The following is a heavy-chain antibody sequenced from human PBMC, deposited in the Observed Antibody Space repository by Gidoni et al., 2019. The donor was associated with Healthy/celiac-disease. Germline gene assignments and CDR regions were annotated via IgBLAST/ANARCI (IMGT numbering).Heavy chain of an antibody. CDR1: GYTFTGYY. J-gene: IGHJ6*02. V-gene: IGHV1-2*02. CDR2: INHKPGGT. CDR3: ARIGSLTDQEAGAGRRYGLDV. Sequence: QVQLVQSGAEVKKPGASVKVSCKASGYTFTGYYIPWVRQAPGQGLQWMGGINHKPGGTNYAQKLKGRVTITRDKSISTAYMELSRLRSDDTAVYHCARIGSLTDQEAGAGRRYGLDVWGQGTTVTVSS. D-gene: IGHD6-19*01.